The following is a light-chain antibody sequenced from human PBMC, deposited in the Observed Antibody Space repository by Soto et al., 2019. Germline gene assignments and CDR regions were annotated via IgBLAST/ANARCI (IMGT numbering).Light chain of an antibody. J-gene: IGKJ2*01. Sequence: DIQMTQSPSSLSASVGDRDTITCRASQSISSYLNWYQQKPGKAPKLLIYAASSLQSGVPSRFSGSGSGTDFTLTISSLQPEDFATYYCQQSYSTPRYTFGQGTKLEIK. V-gene: IGKV1-39*01. CDR1: QSISSY. CDR3: QQSYSTPRYT. CDR2: AAS.